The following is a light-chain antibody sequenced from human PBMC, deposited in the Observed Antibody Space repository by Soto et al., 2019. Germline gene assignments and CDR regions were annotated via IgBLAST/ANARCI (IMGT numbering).Light chain of an antibody. V-gene: IGLV2-14*01. CDR3: SSYTSTSTYV. J-gene: IGLJ1*01. CDR2: DVI. Sequence: QSALTQPASVSGSPGQSITISCTGTSDDVGDYNYVSWSQQHPGKAPKLMIYDVINRPSGASNRFSGSKSGNTASLTISGLQAEDEADYYCSSYTSTSTYVFGTGTKVTVL. CDR1: SDDVGDYNY.